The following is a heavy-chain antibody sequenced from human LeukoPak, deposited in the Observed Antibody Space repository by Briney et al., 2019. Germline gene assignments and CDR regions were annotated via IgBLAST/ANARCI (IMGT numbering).Heavy chain of an antibody. D-gene: IGHD3-10*01. CDR1: GFTFGDYA. V-gene: IGHV3-49*03. CDR2: IRSKAYGGTT. J-gene: IGHJ5*02. Sequence: GGSLRLSCTASGFTFGDYAMSWFRQAPGKGLEWVGFIRSKAYGGTTEYAASVKGRFTISRDDSKSIAYLQMNSLKTEDTAVYYCTSGEDYYGSGSYNWFDPWGQGTLVTVSS. CDR3: TSGEDYYGSGSYNWFDP.